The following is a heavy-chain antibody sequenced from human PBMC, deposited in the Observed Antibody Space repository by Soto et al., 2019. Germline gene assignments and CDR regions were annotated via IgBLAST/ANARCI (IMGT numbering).Heavy chain of an antibody. V-gene: IGHV3-9*01. CDR2: INWNSGSI. CDR1: GFTFDDYA. J-gene: IGHJ1*01. CDR3: VKDERINWYSGHSRQ. Sequence: EVQLVESGGGLVQPGRSLRLSCAASGFTFDDYAMHWVRQVPGKGLEWVSGINWNSGSIGYGDSVKGRFAISRDNAKNSLQLQMNTPSSEGTAGYNGVKDERINWYSGHSRQWGQSTGVTATS. D-gene: IGHD1-26*01.